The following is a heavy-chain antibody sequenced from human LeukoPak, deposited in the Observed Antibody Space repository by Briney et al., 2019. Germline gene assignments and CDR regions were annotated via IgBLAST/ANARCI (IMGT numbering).Heavy chain of an antibody. CDR1: GFTFSSYS. CDR3: ARWVGANLFDY. D-gene: IGHD1-26*01. Sequence: GGSLRLSCAASGFTFSSYSMNWVRQAPGKGPEWVSSISSSSSYIYYADSVKGRFTISRDNAKNSLYLQMNSLRAEDTAVYYCARWVGANLFDYWGQGTLVTVSS. CDR2: ISSSSSYI. V-gene: IGHV3-21*01. J-gene: IGHJ4*02.